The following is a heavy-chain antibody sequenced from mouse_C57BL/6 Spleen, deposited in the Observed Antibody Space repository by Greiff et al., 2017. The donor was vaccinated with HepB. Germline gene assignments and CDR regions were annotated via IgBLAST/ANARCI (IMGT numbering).Heavy chain of an antibody. CDR3: ARAMVTGWYFDV. D-gene: IGHD2-2*01. CDR1: GFTFSSYA. V-gene: IGHV5-4*01. CDR2: ISDGGSYT. Sequence: EVHLVESGGGLVKPGGSLKLSCAASGFTFSSYAMSWVRQTPEKRLEWVATISDGGSYTYYPDNVKGRFTISRDNAKNNLYLQMSHLKSEDTAMYYCARAMVTGWYFDVWGTGTTVTVSS. J-gene: IGHJ1*03.